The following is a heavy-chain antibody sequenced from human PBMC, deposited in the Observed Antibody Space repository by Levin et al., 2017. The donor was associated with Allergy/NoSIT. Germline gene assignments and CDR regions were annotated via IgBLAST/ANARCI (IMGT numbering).Heavy chain of an antibody. D-gene: IGHD3-22*01. CDR1: GFTFSSYA. J-gene: IGHJ4*02. V-gene: IGHV3-30-3*01. Sequence: GGSLRLSCAASGFTFSSYAMHWVRQAPGKGLEWVAVISYDGSNKYYADSVKGRFTISRDNSKNTLYLQMNSLRAEDTAVYYCARDTRYYYDSSGAAFDYWGQGTLVTVSS. CDR2: ISYDGSNK. CDR3: ARDTRYYYDSSGAAFDY.